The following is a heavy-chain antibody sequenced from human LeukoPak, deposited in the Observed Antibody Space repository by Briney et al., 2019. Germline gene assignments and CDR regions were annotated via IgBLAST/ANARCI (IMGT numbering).Heavy chain of an antibody. J-gene: IGHJ6*02. V-gene: IGHV4-59*08. CDR1: RGSVSSYY. CDR2: IYYSGST. Sequence: SETLSLTCTVSRGSVSSYYWSWIRQPPGKGLEWIGYIYYSGSTNYNPSLKSRVTISVDTSENQFSLKLSSVTAADTAVYYCARHRSGFDNVAGRGYGMDVWGQGTTVTVSS. CDR3: ARHRSGFDNVAGRGYGMDV. D-gene: IGHD2-15*01.